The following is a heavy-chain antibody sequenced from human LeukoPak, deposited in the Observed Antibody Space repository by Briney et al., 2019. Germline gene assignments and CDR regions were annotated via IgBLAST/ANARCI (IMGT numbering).Heavy chain of an antibody. D-gene: IGHD3-10*01. CDR3: AKGPATWFGELDPDYYFDY. CDR2: ISYDGSNK. J-gene: IGHJ4*02. V-gene: IGHV3-30*18. Sequence: GRSLRLSCAASGFTFSSYGMHWVRQAPGKGLEWVAVISYDGSNKYYADSVKGRFTISRDNSKNTLYLQMNSLRAEDTAVYYCAKGPATWFGELDPDYYFDYWGQGTLVTVSS. CDR1: GFTFSSYG.